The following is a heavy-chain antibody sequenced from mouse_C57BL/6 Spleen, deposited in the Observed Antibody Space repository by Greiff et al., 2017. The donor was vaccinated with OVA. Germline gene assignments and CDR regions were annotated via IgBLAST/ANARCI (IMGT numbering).Heavy chain of an antibody. V-gene: IGHV2-9-1*01. CDR3: CSRPGKGGYFEV. Sequence: VKLVESGPGLVAPPQCLSITCTVSGFSLTSYAISWVRQPPGKGLEWLGVIWTGGGTNYNSALISRLSISKDNSKRQVFLKMNSLQTDDHARFYCCSRPGKGGYFEVWGTGTTVTVSS. CDR2: IWTGGGT. CDR1: GFSLTSYA. J-gene: IGHJ1*03. D-gene: IGHD1-3*01.